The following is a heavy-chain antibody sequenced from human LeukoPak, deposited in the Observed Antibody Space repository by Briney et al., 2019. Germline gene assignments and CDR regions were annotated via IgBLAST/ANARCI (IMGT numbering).Heavy chain of an antibody. CDR2: ISYDGSNK. D-gene: IGHD3-16*02. V-gene: IGHV3-30*18. CDR3: AKDPQKLRLGELSCSYYYYYMDV. CDR1: GFTFSSYG. Sequence: GGSLRLSCAASGFTFSSYGMHWVRQAPGKGLEWVAVISYDGSNKYYADSVKGRFTISRDNSKNTLYLQMNSLRAEDTAVYYCAKDPQKLRLGELSCSYYYYYMDVWGKGTTVTVSS. J-gene: IGHJ6*03.